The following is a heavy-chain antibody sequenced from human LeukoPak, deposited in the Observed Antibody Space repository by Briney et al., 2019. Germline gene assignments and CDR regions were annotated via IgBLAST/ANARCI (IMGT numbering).Heavy chain of an antibody. CDR1: GFTFSSYE. J-gene: IGHJ4*02. V-gene: IGHV3-48*03. CDR3: ARTSKGGSFDY. Sequence: GGSLRLSCAASGFTFSSYEMNWVRQAPGKGLEWVSYISSSGSTIYYADSVKGRFTISRDNAKNSLYLQMNSLRAEDTAVYYCARTSKGGSFDYWGQGTLVTVSS. CDR2: ISSSGSTI. D-gene: IGHD2-15*01.